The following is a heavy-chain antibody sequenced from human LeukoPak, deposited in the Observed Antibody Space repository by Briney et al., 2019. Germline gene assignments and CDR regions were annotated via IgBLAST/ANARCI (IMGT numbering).Heavy chain of an antibody. Sequence: PGGSLRLSCAASGFSFSNYAMSWVRQAPGKGLEWVSGISGSDGSTHYADSVKGRFSISRDNSKNTVYVQMNSLRAEDTAVYYCAKGSSSSWYLVWFDPWGQGTLVTVSS. CDR3: AKGSSSSWYLVWFDP. D-gene: IGHD6-13*01. CDR2: ISGSDGST. J-gene: IGHJ5*02. CDR1: GFSFSNYA. V-gene: IGHV3-23*01.